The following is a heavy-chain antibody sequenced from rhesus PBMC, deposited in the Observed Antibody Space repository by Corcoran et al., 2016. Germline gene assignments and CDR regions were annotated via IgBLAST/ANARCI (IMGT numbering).Heavy chain of an antibody. J-gene: IGHJ4*01. CDR3: AKTYSVAAET. D-gene: IGHD6-31*01. V-gene: IGHV4S2*01. Sequence: QVQLQESGPGLVKPSETLPLTCAVSVASISSNYWSWIRQAPGKGREWIGRIFGSGGSTDYNPSLKSRVTISIDTSKNQFSLKLSSVTAADTAVYYCAKTYSVAAETWGQGVLVTVSS. CDR1: VASISSNY. CDR2: IFGSGGST.